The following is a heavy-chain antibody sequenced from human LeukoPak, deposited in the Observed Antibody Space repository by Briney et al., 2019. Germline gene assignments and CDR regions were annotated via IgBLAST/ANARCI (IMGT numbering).Heavy chain of an antibody. V-gene: IGHV4-34*01. D-gene: IGHD6-6*01. CDR1: GGSFSGYY. CDR3: ARGLYSSSPMSDY. J-gene: IGHJ4*02. CDR2: INHSGST. Sequence: SETLSLTCAVYGGSFSGYYWSWIRQPPGKGLEWIGEINHSGSTNYNPSLKSRVTISVDTSKNQFSLKLSSVTAADTAVYYRARGLYSSSPMSDYWGQGTLVTVSS.